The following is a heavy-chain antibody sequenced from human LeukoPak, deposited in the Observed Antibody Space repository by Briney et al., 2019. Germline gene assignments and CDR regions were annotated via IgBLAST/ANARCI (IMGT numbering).Heavy chain of an antibody. J-gene: IGHJ4*02. CDR1: GFTFSNAW. D-gene: IGHD5-18*01. V-gene: IGHV3-15*01. Sequence: GGSLRLSCAASGFTFSNAWMSWVGQAPGKGLEGVGRIKSKTDGGTTDYAAPVKGRFTISRDDSKNTLYLQMNSLKTEDTAVYYCTTDHPRIQLWWTVFDYWGQGTLVTVSS. CDR3: TTDHPRIQLWWTVFDY. CDR2: IKSKTDGGTT.